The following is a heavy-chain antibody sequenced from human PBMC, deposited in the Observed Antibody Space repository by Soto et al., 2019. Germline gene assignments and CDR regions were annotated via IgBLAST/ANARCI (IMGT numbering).Heavy chain of an antibody. V-gene: IGHV4-59*01. Sequence: SETLCLTCTVSGGSISSYYRSWIRQPPGKGLEWIGYIYYSGSTNYNPSLKSRVTISADTSKNQFSLRLSSVTAADTAVYYCARVGSSGWYTDYWGQALLVTVAS. D-gene: IGHD6-19*01. J-gene: IGHJ4*02. CDR2: IYYSGST. CDR1: GGSISSYY. CDR3: ARVGSSGWYTDY.